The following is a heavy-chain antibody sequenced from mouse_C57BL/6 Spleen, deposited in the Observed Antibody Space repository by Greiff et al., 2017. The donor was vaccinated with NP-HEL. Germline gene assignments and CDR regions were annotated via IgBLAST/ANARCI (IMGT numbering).Heavy chain of an antibody. CDR1: GYTFTSYW. CDR2: IDPSDSET. CDR3: ARLASYYRVFDY. J-gene: IGHJ2*01. V-gene: IGHV1-52*01. Sequence: QVQLQQPGAELVRPGSSVKLSCKASGYTFTSYWMHWVKQRPIQGLEWIGNIDPSDSETHYNQKFKDKATLTVDKSSSTAYMQLSSLTSEDSAVYYCARLASYYRVFDYWGQGTTLTVSS. D-gene: IGHD1-1*01.